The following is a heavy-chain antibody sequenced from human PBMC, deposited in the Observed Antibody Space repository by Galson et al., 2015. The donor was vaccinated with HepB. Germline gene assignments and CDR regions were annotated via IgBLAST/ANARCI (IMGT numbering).Heavy chain of an antibody. Sequence: SVKVSCKASGYTFTSYYMHXVRQAPGQGLEWMGIINPSGGSTSYAQKFQGRVTMTRDTSTSTVYMELSSLRSEDTAVYYCARLSGDTSYDILTGYYYYYGMDVWGQGTTVTVSS. CDR2: INPSGGST. D-gene: IGHD3-9*01. V-gene: IGHV1-46*01. CDR3: ARLSGDTSYDILTGYYYYYGMDV. CDR1: GYTFTSYY. J-gene: IGHJ6*02.